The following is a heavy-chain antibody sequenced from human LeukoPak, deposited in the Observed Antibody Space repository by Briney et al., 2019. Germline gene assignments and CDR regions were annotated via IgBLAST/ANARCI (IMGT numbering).Heavy chain of an antibody. CDR1: GGSISSYY. CDR3: AGDRWSSSWASDAFDI. Sequence: SETLSLTCTVSGGSISSYYWSWIRQPAGKGLEWIGRIYTSGSTNYNPSLKSRVTMSVDTSKNQFSLKLSSVTAADTAVYYCAGDRWSSSWASDAFDIWGQGTMVTVSS. J-gene: IGHJ3*02. V-gene: IGHV4-4*07. D-gene: IGHD6-13*01. CDR2: IYTSGST.